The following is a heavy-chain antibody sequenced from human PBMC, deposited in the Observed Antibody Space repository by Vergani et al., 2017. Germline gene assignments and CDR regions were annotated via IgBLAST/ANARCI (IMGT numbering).Heavy chain of an antibody. D-gene: IGHD6-19*01. Sequence: QVQLVQSGAEVKKPGASVKVSCKASGYTFTGYYMHWVRQAPGQGLEWMGWINPNSGGTNYAQKFQGRVTMTRDTSISTAYMVLGRLRSDDTAVFYCARAGYSSGWRPWHMDVWGKGTTDTVSS. V-gene: IGHV1-2*02. CDR1: GYTFTGYY. CDR3: ARAGYSSGWRPWHMDV. J-gene: IGHJ6*03. CDR2: INPNSGGT.